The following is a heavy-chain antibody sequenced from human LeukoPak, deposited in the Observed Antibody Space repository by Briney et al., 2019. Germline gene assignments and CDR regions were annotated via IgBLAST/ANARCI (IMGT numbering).Heavy chain of an antibody. V-gene: IGHV4-34*01. Sequence: PLETLSLTCGVYGGSFSGYYWTWIRQPPGKGLEWIGEINHSGITNYNPSLKSRVTISIDTSKSQFSLKLNSVTAADTAVYYCSRGLSDVYWGQGTLVTVSS. CDR1: GGSFSGYY. CDR2: INHSGIT. CDR3: SRGLSDVY. J-gene: IGHJ4*02.